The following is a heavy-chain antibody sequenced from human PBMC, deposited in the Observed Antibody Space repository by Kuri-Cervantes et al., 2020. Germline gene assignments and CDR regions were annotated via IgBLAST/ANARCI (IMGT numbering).Heavy chain of an antibody. V-gene: IGHV3-30*02. CDR2: IRYDGSNK. CDR3: AKDDREV. D-gene: IGHD1-26*01. J-gene: IGHJ4*02. Sequence: GESLKISCAASGFTFSNYGTHWVRQAPGKGLEWVAFIRYDGSNKYYVDSVKGRFTISRDNSKNTLYLQMNSLRAEDTAVYYCAKDDREVWGQGTLVTVSS. CDR1: GFTFSNYG.